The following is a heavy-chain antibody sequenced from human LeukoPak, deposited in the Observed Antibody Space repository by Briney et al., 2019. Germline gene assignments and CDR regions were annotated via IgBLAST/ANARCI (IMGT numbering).Heavy chain of an antibody. CDR2: IYDSGST. Sequence: SETLSLTCTVSGGSIRSSYYYWGWIRQPPGKGLEWIGSIYDSGSTYYNPSLKSRVTISVDTSKNQFSLKLNSVTAADTAVYYCARGSGYRIDPWGQGTLVTVSS. J-gene: IGHJ5*02. CDR1: GGSIRSSYYY. D-gene: IGHD3-22*01. CDR3: ARGSGYRIDP. V-gene: IGHV4-39*01.